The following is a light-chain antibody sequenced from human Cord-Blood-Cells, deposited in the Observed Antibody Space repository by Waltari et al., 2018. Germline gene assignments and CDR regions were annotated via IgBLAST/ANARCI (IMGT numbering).Light chain of an antibody. CDR2: AAS. V-gene: IGKV1-39*01. CDR1: QSISSY. J-gene: IGKJ3*01. CDR3: QQSYSTLAS. Sequence: DIHMTQSPSSLSASVGARVTITCRASQSISSYLNWYQQKPGKAPKLLIYAASSLQSGVPSRFSGSGSGTDFTLTISRLQPEDFATYYCQQSYSTLASFGPGTKVDIK.